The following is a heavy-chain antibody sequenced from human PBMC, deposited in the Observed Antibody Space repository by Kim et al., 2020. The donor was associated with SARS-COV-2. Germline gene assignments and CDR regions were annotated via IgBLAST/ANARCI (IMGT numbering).Heavy chain of an antibody. J-gene: IGHJ4*01. CDR3: ARGRGNYYDSSGYYNDY. V-gene: IGHV4-34*01. CDR2: INHSGST. Sequence: SETLSLTCAVYGGSFSGYYWSWIRQPPGKGLEWIGEINHSGSTNYNPSLKSRVTISVDTSKNQFSLKLSSVTAADTAVYYCARGRGNYYDSSGYYNDYWG. D-gene: IGHD3-22*01. CDR1: GGSFSGYY.